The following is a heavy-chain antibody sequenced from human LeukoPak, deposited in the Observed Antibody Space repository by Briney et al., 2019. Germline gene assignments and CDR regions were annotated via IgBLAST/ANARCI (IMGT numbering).Heavy chain of an antibody. J-gene: IGHJ5*02. V-gene: IGHV4-34*01. D-gene: IGHD2-2*02. CDR2: INHSGST. CDR3: ARDRRYCSSTSCYTDWFDP. CDR1: GGSLSGYY. Sequence: SETLSLTCAVYGGSLSGYYWSWIRQPPGKGLEWIGEINHSGSTNYNPSLKSRVTISVDTSKNQFSLKLSSVTAADTAVYYCARDRRYCSSTSCYTDWFDPWGQGTLVTVSS.